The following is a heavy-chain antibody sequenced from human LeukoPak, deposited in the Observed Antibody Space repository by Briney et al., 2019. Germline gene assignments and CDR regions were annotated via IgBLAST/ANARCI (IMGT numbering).Heavy chain of an antibody. V-gene: IGHV1-69*05. D-gene: IGHD3-22*01. Sequence: SVKVSCKASGGTFSSYAISWARQAPGQGLEWMGGIIPIFGTANYAQKFQGRVTITTDESASTAYMELSSLRSEDTAVYYCARGNYDSSGYYLAFDYWGQGTLVTVSS. CDR3: ARGNYDSSGYYLAFDY. J-gene: IGHJ4*02. CDR2: IIPIFGTA. CDR1: GGTFSSYA.